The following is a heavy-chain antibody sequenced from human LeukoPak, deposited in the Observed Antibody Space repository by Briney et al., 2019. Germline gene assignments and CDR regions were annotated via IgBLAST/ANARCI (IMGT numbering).Heavy chain of an antibody. J-gene: IGHJ4*02. V-gene: IGHV5-51*01. D-gene: IGHD3-22*01. Sequence: PGESPKISCKGSGYSFTSYWIGWVRQMPGKGLEWMGIIYPGDSDTRYSPSFQGQVTISTDKSISTAYLQWSSLKASDTAMYYCARLGLGGYDSSGYYLGYWGQGTLVTVSS. CDR2: IYPGDSDT. CDR3: ARLGLGGYDSSGYYLGY. CDR1: GYSFTSYW.